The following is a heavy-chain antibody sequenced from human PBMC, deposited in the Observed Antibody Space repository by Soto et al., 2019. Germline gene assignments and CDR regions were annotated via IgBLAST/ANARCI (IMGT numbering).Heavy chain of an antibody. Sequence: SETLSLTCTVSGGSISSYYWSWIRQPPGKGLEWIGYIYYSGSTNYNPSLKSRVTISVDTSKNQFSLKLSSVTAADTAVYYCARLVSGWYDDAFDIWGQGTMVTVSS. CDR1: GGSISSYY. D-gene: IGHD6-19*01. CDR3: ARLVSGWYDDAFDI. CDR2: IYYSGST. V-gene: IGHV4-59*08. J-gene: IGHJ3*02.